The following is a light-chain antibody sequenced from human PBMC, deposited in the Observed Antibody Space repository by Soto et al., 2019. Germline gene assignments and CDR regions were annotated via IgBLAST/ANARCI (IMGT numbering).Light chain of an antibody. V-gene: IGLV2-23*02. J-gene: IGLJ3*02. CDR3: CSYAGSSTFEV. Sequence: QSALTQPASVSGSPGQSITISCTGTSSDVGSYNLVSWYQQHPGKAPKLMIYEVSKRPSGVSNRFSGSKSGNTASLTISGLQAEDEADYYCCSYAGSSTFEVFGGWTQLTV. CDR2: EVS. CDR1: SSDVGSYNL.